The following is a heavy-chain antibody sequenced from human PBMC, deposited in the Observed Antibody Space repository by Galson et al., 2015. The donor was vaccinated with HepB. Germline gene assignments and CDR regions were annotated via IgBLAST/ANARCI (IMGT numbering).Heavy chain of an antibody. CDR2: MSGYNGDT. J-gene: IGHJ4*02. D-gene: IGHD3/OR15-3a*01. Sequence: SVKVSCKASGYILSTYGISWVRQAPGQRLEWMGWMSGYNGDTQYAQKFKGRVTMARETYTDTAYMELRSLESDDTAIYYCARDNYYDSSTGHYGDTYGLLYIWGQGTLVIVSA. CDR3: ARDNYYDSSTGHYGDTYGLLYI. V-gene: IGHV1-18*01. CDR1: GYILSTYG.